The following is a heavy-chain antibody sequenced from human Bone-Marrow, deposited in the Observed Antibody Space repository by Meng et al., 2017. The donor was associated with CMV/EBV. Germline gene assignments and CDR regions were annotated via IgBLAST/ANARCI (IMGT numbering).Heavy chain of an antibody. D-gene: IGHD3-22*01. V-gene: IGHV4-31*01. CDR1: APLRSVVYY. CDR2: IYFTVST. Sequence: APLRSVVYYWSLIRHHPWKVLYLIWYIYFTVSTYYTPSLKSLVTISVDTSKNQFSLKLSSVTAADTAVYYCAIESTDYYDSSGLDYLGQGTLVTVSS. J-gene: IGHJ4*02. CDR3: AIESTDYYDSSGLDY.